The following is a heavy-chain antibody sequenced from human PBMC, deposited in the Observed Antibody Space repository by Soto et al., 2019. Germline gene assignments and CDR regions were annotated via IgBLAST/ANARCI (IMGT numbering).Heavy chain of an antibody. Sequence: GASVKVSCKASGYTFTSYGISWVRQAPGQGLEWMGWISAYNGNTNYAQKLQGRVTMTTDTSTSTAYMELRSLRSDDTAVYYCARLSVVVPAAIDYDAFEIWGQGTMVTVSS. CDR2: ISAYNGNT. CDR3: ARLSVVVPAAIDYDAFEI. CDR1: GYTFTSYG. D-gene: IGHD2-2*01. J-gene: IGHJ3*02. V-gene: IGHV1-18*01.